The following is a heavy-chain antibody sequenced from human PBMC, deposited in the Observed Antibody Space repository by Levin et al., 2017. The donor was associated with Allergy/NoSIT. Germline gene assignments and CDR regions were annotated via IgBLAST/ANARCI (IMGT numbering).Heavy chain of an antibody. CDR2: IKQDGRDE. V-gene: IGHV3-7*01. CDR1: GFTFSNYW. D-gene: IGHD3-10*01. CDR3: ARGGTIQGVVNRYYYYYYMDV. Sequence: SCAASGFTFSNYWMSWVRQAPGKGLEWVANIKQDGRDENYLDSVKGRFTISRDNAKNSLYLYMNSLRAEDTAVFYCARGGTIQGVVNRYYYYYYMDVWGKGTTVTVSS. J-gene: IGHJ6*03.